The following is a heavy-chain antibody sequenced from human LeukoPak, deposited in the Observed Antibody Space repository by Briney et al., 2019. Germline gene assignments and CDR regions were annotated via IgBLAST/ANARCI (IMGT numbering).Heavy chain of an antibody. CDR3: ATEAGAAADC. CDR1: GYTFIGNC. D-gene: IGHD6-13*01. V-gene: IGHV1-2*02. CDR2: INPNSGGT. J-gene: IGHJ4*02. Sequence: GASVKVSCKASGYTFIGNCIHLVRQAPGQGLEWMGWINPNSGGTNYAQKFQGRVTMTRDTSFSTAYMELSRLRSDDTAMYYCATEAGAAADCWGQGTLVTVSS.